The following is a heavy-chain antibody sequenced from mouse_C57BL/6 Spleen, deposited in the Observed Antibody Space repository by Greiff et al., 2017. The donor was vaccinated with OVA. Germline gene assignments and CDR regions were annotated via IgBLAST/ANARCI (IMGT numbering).Heavy chain of an antibody. CDR3: ARPITTVVGGFAY. D-gene: IGHD1-1*01. Sequence: QVQLKQPGAELVRPGSSVKLSCKASGYTFTSYWMDWVKQRPGQGLEWIGNIYPSDSETHYNQKFKDKATLTVDKSSSTAYMQLSSLTSEDSAVYYCARPITTVVGGFAYWGQGTLVTVSA. CDR2: IYPSDSET. J-gene: IGHJ3*01. CDR1: GYTFTSYW. V-gene: IGHV1-61*01.